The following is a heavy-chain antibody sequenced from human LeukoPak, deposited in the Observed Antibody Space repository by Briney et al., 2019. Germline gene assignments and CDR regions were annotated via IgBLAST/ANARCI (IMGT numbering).Heavy chain of an antibody. Sequence: ASVKVSCKASGYTSSDYYLHWVRQAPGQGLEWMGWINPNSGGTNFAQKFRGRVTMTRDTSITTAYMELTRLKSDDTAVYYCARGGVRTAASSLGYWGQGTLVTVSS. CDR3: ARGGVRTAASSLGY. CDR2: INPNSGGT. J-gene: IGHJ4*01. V-gene: IGHV1-2*02. D-gene: IGHD6-13*01. CDR1: GYTSSDYY.